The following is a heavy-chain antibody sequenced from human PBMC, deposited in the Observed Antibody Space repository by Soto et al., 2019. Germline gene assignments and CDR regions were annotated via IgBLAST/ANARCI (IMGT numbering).Heavy chain of an antibody. V-gene: IGHV4-59*01. CDR2: IYYSGNT. D-gene: IGHD1-26*01. CDR1: GGSISSYY. CDR3: ARCGGSYYCHFDY. J-gene: IGHJ4*02. Sequence: QVQLQESGPGLVKPSETLSLTCTVSGGSISSYYWSWIRQPPGKGLEWIGYIYYSGNTNYNPSLKSRVTMSVDTSKNQFYLKLSSVTAADTAVYYCARCGGSYYCHFDYWGQGTLVTVSS.